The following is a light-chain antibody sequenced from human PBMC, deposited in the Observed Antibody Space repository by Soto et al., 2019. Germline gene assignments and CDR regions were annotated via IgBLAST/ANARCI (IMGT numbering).Light chain of an antibody. CDR2: GSS. J-gene: IGKJ3*01. CDR3: QQYGSSPGLFT. CDR1: QSVSSNY. V-gene: IGKV3-20*01. Sequence: EIVLTQSPRTLSLSPGERATLSCRASQSVSSNYLAWYQQKAGQAPRLLIYGSSSRATGIPDRFSGSGSGTDFTLAISRLEPEDFAVYFCQQYGSSPGLFTFGPGSKVDFK.